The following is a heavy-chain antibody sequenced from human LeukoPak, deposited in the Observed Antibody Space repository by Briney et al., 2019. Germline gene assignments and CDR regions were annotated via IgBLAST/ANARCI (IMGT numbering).Heavy chain of an antibody. CDR3: AKDSATMIVSIWED. Sequence: GGALRHSCAPPGVSLSRDWTHWVRPAPGKGLVWVSGISDDGSITTYADSVQGRFTISRDNAKSTVFLQMNSLRVEDTATYYCAKDSATMIVSIWEDWGQGTLVSVSS. J-gene: IGHJ4*02. V-gene: IGHV3-74*03. CDR2: ISDDGSIT. D-gene: IGHD3-22*01. CDR1: GVSLSRDW.